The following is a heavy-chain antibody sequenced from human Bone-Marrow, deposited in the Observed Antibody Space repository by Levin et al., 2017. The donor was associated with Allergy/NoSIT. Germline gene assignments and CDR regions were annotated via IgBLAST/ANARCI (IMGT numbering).Heavy chain of an antibody. D-gene: IGHD7-27*01. J-gene: IGHJ4*02. CDR3: AAAWTPGVYDY. CDR1: GGSVSSSAYY. CDR2: IYYSGRT. V-gene: IGHV4-31*03. Sequence: SETLSLTCTVSGGSVSSSAYYWSWIRQHPGKALEWIGYIYYSGRTSYNPSLQSRITISADTSKNHFSLSLSSVTAADTAVYFCAAAWTPGVYDYWGQGILVTVSS.